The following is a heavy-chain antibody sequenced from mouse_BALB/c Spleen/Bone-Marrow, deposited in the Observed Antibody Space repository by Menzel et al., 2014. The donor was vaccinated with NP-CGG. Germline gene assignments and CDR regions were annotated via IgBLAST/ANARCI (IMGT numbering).Heavy chain of an antibody. CDR2: INPSSGYT. CDR3: ARRDDGYVFFDY. V-gene: IGHV1-4*01. CDR1: GYTFTTYT. J-gene: IGHJ2*01. Sequence: QVQLKQSGAELARPGASVKMSCRASGYTFTTYTIHWVRQRPGQGLEWIGYINPSSGYTNYIQKFKDKATLTADKSSSTAYMQLSSLTSEDSAVYYCARRDDGYVFFDYWGQGTLSQSPQ. D-gene: IGHD2-3*01.